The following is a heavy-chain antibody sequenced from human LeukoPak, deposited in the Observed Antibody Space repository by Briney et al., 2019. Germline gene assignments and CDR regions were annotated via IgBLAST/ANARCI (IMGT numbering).Heavy chain of an antibody. D-gene: IGHD1-1*01. CDR3: VKDRDWNDDDNAFDI. J-gene: IGHJ3*02. CDR2: IRYDGSNK. Sequence: GGSLRLSCAASGFTFSSYGMHWVRQAPGKGLEWVAFIRYDGSNKYYADSVKGRFTISRDNFKDTLYLQMNSLRAEDTAVYYCVKDRDWNDDDNAFDIWGQGTMVTVSS. CDR1: GFTFSSYG. V-gene: IGHV3-30*02.